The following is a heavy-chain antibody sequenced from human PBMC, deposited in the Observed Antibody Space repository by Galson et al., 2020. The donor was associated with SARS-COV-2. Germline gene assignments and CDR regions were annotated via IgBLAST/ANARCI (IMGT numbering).Heavy chain of an antibody. Sequence: ASVKVSCKASGYTFTSYDINWVRQATGHGLEWMGWMNPNTDNTGYAQNFRGRVTMTTNTSTSTAYMELSSLRSQDTAVYYCARGTPPVGPSRKISSSYHFDNWGQGTLVTVSS. CDR1: GYTFTSYD. J-gene: IGHJ4*02. CDR2: MNPNTDNT. CDR3: ARGTPPVGPSRKISSSYHFDN. V-gene: IGHV1-8*01. D-gene: IGHD6-19*01.